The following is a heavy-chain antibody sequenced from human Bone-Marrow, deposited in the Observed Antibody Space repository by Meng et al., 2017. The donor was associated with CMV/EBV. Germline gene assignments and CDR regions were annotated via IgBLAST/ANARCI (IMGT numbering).Heavy chain of an antibody. J-gene: IGHJ4*02. V-gene: IGHV4-38-2*02. Sequence: SETLSLTCTVSGYSISSGYYWGWIRQPPGKGLEWIGSIYHSGSTYYNPSLKSRVTISVDTSKNQFSLKLSSVAAADTAVYYCARGPKRVRGVVVLYYFDYWGQGTLVTVSS. CDR2: IYHSGST. CDR1: GYSISSGYY. D-gene: IGHD3-10*01. CDR3: ARGPKRVRGVVVLYYFDY.